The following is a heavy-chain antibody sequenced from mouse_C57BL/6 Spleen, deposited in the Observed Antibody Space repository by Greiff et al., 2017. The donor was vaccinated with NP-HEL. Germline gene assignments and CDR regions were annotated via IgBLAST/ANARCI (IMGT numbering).Heavy chain of an antibody. CDR3: AVYYDYDGNYFDY. Sequence: VHVKQSGAELVKPGASVKLSCTASGFNIKDYYMHWVKQRTEQGLEWIGRIDPEDGETKYAPKFQGKATITADTSSNTAYLQLSSLTSEDTAVYYCAVYYDYDGNYFDYWGQGTTLTVSS. D-gene: IGHD2-4*01. CDR1: GFNIKDYY. J-gene: IGHJ2*01. V-gene: IGHV14-2*01. CDR2: IDPEDGET.